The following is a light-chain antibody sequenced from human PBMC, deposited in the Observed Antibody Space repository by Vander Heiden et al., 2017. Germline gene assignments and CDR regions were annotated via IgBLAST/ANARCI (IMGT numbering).Light chain of an antibody. Sequence: QSAPTQPASVSGSPGQSITISCTGGSSDVGGYNYVPWYQQHPGKAPKLMIYEVRNRPSGVSNRFSGSKSGNTASLTISGLQAEDEADYYCSSYTSTSTLIFGGGTKLTVL. V-gene: IGLV2-14*01. CDR2: EVR. J-gene: IGLJ2*01. CDR3: SSYTSTSTLI. CDR1: SSDVGGYNY.